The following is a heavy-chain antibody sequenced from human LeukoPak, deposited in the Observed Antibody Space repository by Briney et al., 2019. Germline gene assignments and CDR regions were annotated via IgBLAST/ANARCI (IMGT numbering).Heavy chain of an antibody. D-gene: IGHD3-22*01. Sequence: GGSLRLSCAASGFTFSTYTMSWVRQAPGKGLEWVASISSYIFHADSLKGRFTISRDNAKNSLYLQMSSLRAEDTALYYCAKGSSGYFADLWGQGTLVTVSS. J-gene: IGHJ5*02. CDR3: AKGSSGYFADL. V-gene: IGHV3-21*04. CDR2: ISSYI. CDR1: GFTFSTYT.